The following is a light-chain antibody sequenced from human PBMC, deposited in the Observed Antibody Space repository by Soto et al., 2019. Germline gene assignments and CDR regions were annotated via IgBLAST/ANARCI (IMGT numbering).Light chain of an antibody. V-gene: IGKV3D-20*02. CDR1: QSVTVN. CDR2: AAS. CDR3: QQRSNWPPQT. Sequence: EILLTQSPSTLSLSPGEGVTLSCRASQSVTVNSLAWYQQKPGQAPRLLIYAASTRAAAVPDRFTGSGSGTDFTLTISSLEPEDFAVYYCQQRSNWPPQTFGQGTKVDIK. J-gene: IGKJ1*01.